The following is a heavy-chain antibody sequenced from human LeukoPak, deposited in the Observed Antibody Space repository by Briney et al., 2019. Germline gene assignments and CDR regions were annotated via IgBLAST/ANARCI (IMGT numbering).Heavy chain of an antibody. D-gene: IGHD5-12*01. CDR1: GGSISNYY. CDR2: IYYSGTT. V-gene: IGHV4-59*01. J-gene: IGHJ6*03. Sequence: SETLSLTCTVSGGSISNYYWSWIRQPPGKGLEWIGYIYYSGTTNHNPSLKSRVTISVDTSKNQFSLKLSSVTAADTAVYYCARVVYSGYDFRGAMDVWGKGTTVTVSS. CDR3: ARVVYSGYDFRGAMDV.